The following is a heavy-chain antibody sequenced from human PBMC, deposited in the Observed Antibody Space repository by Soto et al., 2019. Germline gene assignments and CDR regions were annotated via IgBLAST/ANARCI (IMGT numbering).Heavy chain of an antibody. D-gene: IGHD3-10*01. Sequence: EVQLVESGGGLVQPGGSLRLSCAASGFTFSDHYMDWVRQAPGKGLEWVARSRNKANSYSTEYAASVKGRFTISRDDSKNSMYLQMNSLKTEDTAVYYCARGIPTGMRSFDIWGQGTMVTVSS. CDR1: GFTFSDHY. CDR3: ARGIPTGMRSFDI. V-gene: IGHV3-72*01. CDR2: SRNKANSYST. J-gene: IGHJ3*02.